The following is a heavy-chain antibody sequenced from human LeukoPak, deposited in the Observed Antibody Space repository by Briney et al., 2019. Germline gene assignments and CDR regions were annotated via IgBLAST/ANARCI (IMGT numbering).Heavy chain of an antibody. CDR1: GGSISSYY. D-gene: IGHD1-26*01. CDR3: ASFVGATTLFDY. J-gene: IGHJ4*02. Sequence: SETLSLTCTVSGGSISSYYWSWIRQPPGKGLEWIGYIYYSGSTNYNPSFKSRVTISVDTSKNQFSLKLSSVTAADTAVYYCASFVGATTLFDYWGQGTLVTVSS. CDR2: IYYSGST. V-gene: IGHV4-59*01.